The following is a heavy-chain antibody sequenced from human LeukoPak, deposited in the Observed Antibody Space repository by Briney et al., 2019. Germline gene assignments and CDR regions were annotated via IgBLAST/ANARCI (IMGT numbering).Heavy chain of an antibody. V-gene: IGHV1-18*01. Sequence: ASVKVSCKASGYTFTSYGISWVRQAPGQGLEWMGWISAYNGNTNYAQKLQGRVTMTTDTFTSTAYMELRSLRSDDTAVSYCARAGQGYYYDTSAYYYDYWGQGTLVTVSS. CDR3: ARAGQGYYYDTSAYYYDY. J-gene: IGHJ4*02. CDR1: GYTFTSYG. D-gene: IGHD3-22*01. CDR2: ISAYNGNT.